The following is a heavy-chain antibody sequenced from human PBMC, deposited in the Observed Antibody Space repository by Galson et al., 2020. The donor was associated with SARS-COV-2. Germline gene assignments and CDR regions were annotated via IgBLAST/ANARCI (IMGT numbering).Heavy chain of an antibody. Sequence: SETLSLTCTVSGDSISSYSHHWAWIRQSPGKGLEWIASIHHTGPSYYSPPLKSRATISINTSKNQFSLKLTSVTAADTAVYYCSRELKSASEPWGQGTLVTVSS. CDR2: IHHTGPS. CDR3: SRELKSASEP. J-gene: IGHJ5*02. CDR1: GDSISSYSHH. V-gene: IGHV4-39*02.